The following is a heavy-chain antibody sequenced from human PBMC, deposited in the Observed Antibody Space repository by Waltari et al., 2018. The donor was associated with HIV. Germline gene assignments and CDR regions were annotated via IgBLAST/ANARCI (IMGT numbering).Heavy chain of an antibody. V-gene: IGHV1-2*06. CDR3: ARDSYYYDSSGFFPDF. D-gene: IGHD3-22*01. J-gene: IGHJ4*02. CDR1: GYTFTAYY. CDR2: INLNSGDT. Sequence: QVQLVQSGAEVKKPGASVKVSCKASGYTFTAYYTHWVRQAPGQGLEWMGRINLNSGDTNYGQKFQGRVTMTRDTSISTAYMELSRLRSDDTAVYYCARDSYYYDSSGFFPDFWGQGTLVTVSS.